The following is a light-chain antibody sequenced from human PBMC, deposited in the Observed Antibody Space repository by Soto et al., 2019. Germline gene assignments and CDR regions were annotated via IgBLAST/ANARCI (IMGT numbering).Light chain of an antibody. CDR3: MQALQAPPT. CDR1: QSLLHSNGYNF. V-gene: IGKV2-28*01. CDR2: LGS. J-gene: IGKJ1*01. Sequence: DIVMTQSPLSLPVTPGGPASLSCRSSQSLLHSNGYNFLDWYMQKPGQSPQLLIYLGSNRASGVPDRFSGTGSGTDFTLTISRVEAEDVGVYFCMQALQAPPTFGQGTKVDIK.